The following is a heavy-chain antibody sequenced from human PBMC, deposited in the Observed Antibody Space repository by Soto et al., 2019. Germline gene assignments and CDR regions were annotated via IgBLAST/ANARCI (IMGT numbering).Heavy chain of an antibody. D-gene: IGHD2-15*01. V-gene: IGHV3-9*01. Sequence: EVQLVESGGGLVQPGRSLRLSCAASGLSFDGYAMHWVRQAPGKGLEWVSGIGGSGVTTCYADSVKGRFTISRDNAKNALYLQMNSLRTEDTALYYCAKDFAGWAAVDSHSPLDFWGQGTLVTVSS. CDR3: AKDFAGWAAVDSHSPLDF. CDR1: GLSFDGYA. J-gene: IGHJ4*02. CDR2: IGGSGVTT.